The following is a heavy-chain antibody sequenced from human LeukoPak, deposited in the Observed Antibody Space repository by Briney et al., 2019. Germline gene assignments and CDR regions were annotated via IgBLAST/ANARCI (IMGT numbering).Heavy chain of an antibody. J-gene: IGHJ4*02. V-gene: IGHV4-59*01. CDR1: GVSISSYY. CDR2: IYYSGST. D-gene: IGHD6-13*01. CDR3: ARVLIAAAGTGFDY. Sequence: KPSETLSLTCTVSGVSISSYYWSWIRQPPGKGLEWIGYIYYSGSTNYNPSLKSRVTISVDTSKNQFSLKLSSVTAADTAVYYCARVLIAAAGTGFDYWGQGTLVTVSS.